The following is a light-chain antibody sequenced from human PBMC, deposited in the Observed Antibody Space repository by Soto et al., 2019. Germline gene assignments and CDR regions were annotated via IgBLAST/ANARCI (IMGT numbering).Light chain of an antibody. J-gene: IGKJ5*01. Sequence: DIQMTQSPSTLSASVGDRVTITCRASQSISSWLAWYQQKPGKAPKLLIYDASSLESGVPSRFSGSGSGTEFTLTIRSLQPDDFATYYCQQYNSYSPITFGQGTRREIK. CDR2: DAS. CDR1: QSISSW. V-gene: IGKV1-5*01. CDR3: QQYNSYSPIT.